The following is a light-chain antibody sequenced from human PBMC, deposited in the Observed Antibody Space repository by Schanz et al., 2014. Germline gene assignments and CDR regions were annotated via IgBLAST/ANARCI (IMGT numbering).Light chain of an antibody. J-gene: IGKJ2*01. CDR1: QSVSRGY. CDR3: QQYGSSPMYT. Sequence: PGERVTLSCRASQSVSRGYLTWDQQTPGQAPRLLVYDASTRATGIPARFSGSGSGTDFTLTISSLQPEDFAVYYCQQYGSSPMYTFGQGTKLEIK. V-gene: IGKV3-20*01. CDR2: DAS.